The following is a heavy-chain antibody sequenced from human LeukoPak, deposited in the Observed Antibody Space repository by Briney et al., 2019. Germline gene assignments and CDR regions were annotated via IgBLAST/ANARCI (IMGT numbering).Heavy chain of an antibody. V-gene: IGHV1-69*05. D-gene: IGHD6-13*01. J-gene: IGHJ4*02. CDR2: IIPIFGTA. Sequence: SSVKVSCKASGGTFSSCAISWVRRAPGQGLEWMGRIIPIFGTANYAQKFQGRVTITTDESTSTAYMELSSLRSEDTAVYYCAREFAPGIAAAGIFDYWGQGTLVTVSS. CDR1: GGTFSSCA. CDR3: AREFAPGIAAAGIFDY.